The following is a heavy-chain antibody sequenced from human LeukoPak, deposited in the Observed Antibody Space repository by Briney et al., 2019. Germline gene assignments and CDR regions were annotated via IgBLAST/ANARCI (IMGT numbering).Heavy chain of an antibody. CDR3: ARVALSGYYDSSGYPGAWAFDI. CDR1: GFTFSDHY. CDR2: TRNKANSYTT. J-gene: IGHJ3*02. V-gene: IGHV3-72*01. Sequence: GGSLRLSCAASGFTFSDHYMDWVRQAPGKGLEWVGRTRNKANSYTTEYAASVKGRFTISRDDSKNSLYLQMNSLKTEDTAVYYCARVALSGYYDSSGYPGAWAFDIWGQGTMVTVSS. D-gene: IGHD3-22*01.